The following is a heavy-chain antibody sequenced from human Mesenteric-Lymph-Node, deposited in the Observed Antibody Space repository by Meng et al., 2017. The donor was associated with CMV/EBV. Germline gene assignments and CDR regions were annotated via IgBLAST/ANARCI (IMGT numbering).Heavy chain of an antibody. V-gene: IGHV3-66*02. D-gene: IGHD2-2*01. Sequence: LSLTCAASGFSVSNNYMSWVRQAPGKGLEWVSVIYSGGSIYYADSVKGRFTISRDNSKNTLYMEMNSLKNEDTAVYYCASPGGYCSGTACYDSWGQGTLVTVSS. CDR1: GFSVSNNY. CDR2: IYSGGSI. CDR3: ASPGGYCSGTACYDS. J-gene: IGHJ4*02.